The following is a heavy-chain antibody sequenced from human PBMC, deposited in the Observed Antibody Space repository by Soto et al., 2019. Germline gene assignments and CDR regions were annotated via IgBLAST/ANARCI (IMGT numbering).Heavy chain of an antibody. D-gene: IGHD6-6*01. Sequence: QVQLVQSGAEVKKPGSSVKVSCKASGGTFSSYAISWVRQAPGQGLEWMGGIIPIFGTANYAQKFQGRVTITADESTSTAYMELSSLRSEDTALYYCARRGEYSNSSRGYYYGMDVWGQGTTVTVSS. CDR2: IIPIFGTA. CDR1: GGTFSSYA. CDR3: ARRGEYSNSSRGYYYGMDV. V-gene: IGHV1-69*01. J-gene: IGHJ6*02.